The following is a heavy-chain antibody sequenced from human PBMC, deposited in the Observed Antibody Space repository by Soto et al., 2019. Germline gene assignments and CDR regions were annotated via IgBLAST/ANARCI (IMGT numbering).Heavy chain of an antibody. CDR3: AREAIVVVPAAILPPYYYYYMDV. J-gene: IGHJ6*03. CDR2: IYYSGNT. CDR1: GGSISSYY. Sequence: QVQLQESGPGLVKPSETLSLTCTVSGGSISSYYWSWIRQPPGKGLEWIGYIYYSGNTNYNPSLKSRVTISVDTSKNQFSLKLSSVTAADTAVYYCAREAIVVVPAAILPPYYYYYMDVWGKGTTVTVSS. V-gene: IGHV4-59*01. D-gene: IGHD2-2*01.